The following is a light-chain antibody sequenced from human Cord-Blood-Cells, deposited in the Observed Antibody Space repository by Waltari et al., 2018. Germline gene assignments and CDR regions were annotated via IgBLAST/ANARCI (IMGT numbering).Light chain of an antibody. CDR1: QSISSY. J-gene: IGKJ1*01. V-gene: IGKV1-39*01. CDR2: ASS. Sequence: DIQMTQSPSSLSASVGDRVTITCRASQSISSYLNWYQQKPGKAPKLLIYASSSLQSGVPERFSGCVAGTDFTLTISSLQPEDFATYDCQQSYRTPRPFGQGAKVEIK. CDR3: QQSYRTPRP.